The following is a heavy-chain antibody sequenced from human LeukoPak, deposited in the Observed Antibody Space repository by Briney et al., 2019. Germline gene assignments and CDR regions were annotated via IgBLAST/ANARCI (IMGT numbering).Heavy chain of an antibody. Sequence: SETLSLTCTVSGYSISSGYYWGWIRQPPGKGLEWIGSIYHSRSTYYNPSLKSRVTISVDTSKNQFSLKLSSVTAADTAVYYCARGQRVVIDYWGQGTLVTVSS. CDR2: IYHSRST. V-gene: IGHV4-38-2*02. CDR1: GYSISSGYY. CDR3: ARGQRVVIDY. D-gene: IGHD3-22*01. J-gene: IGHJ4*02.